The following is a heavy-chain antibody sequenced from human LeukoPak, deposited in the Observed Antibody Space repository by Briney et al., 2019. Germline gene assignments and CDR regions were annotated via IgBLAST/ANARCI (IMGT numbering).Heavy chain of an antibody. V-gene: IGHV4-34*01. D-gene: IGHD3-22*01. CDR2: INHSGST. Sequence: SETLSLXCAVYGGSFSGYYWSWIRQPPGKGLEWIGEINHSGSTNYNPSLKSRVTISVDTSKNQSSLKLSTVTAADTAVYYCARRASSHDSSGYYRDYWGQGTLVTVSS. J-gene: IGHJ4*02. CDR1: GGSFSGYY. CDR3: ARRASSHDSSGYYRDY.